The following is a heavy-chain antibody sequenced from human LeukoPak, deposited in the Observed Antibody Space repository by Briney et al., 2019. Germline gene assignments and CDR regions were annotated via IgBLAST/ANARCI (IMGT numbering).Heavy chain of an antibody. V-gene: IGHV1-2*02. CDR1: GYTFTGYY. D-gene: IGHD2-2*01. J-gene: IGHJ4*02. Sequence: ASVKVSCKASGYTFTGYYMHWVRHAPGQGLEWMGWINPNSGGTNYAQKFQGRVTMTRDTSISTAYMELSRLRSDDTAVYYCARWGIVVVPAAHFDDWGQGTLVTVSS. CDR2: INPNSGGT. CDR3: ARWGIVVVPAAHFDD.